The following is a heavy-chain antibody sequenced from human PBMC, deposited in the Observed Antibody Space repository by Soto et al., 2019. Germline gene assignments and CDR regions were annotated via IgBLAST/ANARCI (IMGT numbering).Heavy chain of an antibody. V-gene: IGHV4-39*02. D-gene: IGHD5-12*01. J-gene: IGHJ4*02. CDR3: ARDGYNLGHFDY. CDR1: GGSISSSSYY. Sequence: QLQLQESGPGLVKPSETLSLTCTVSGGSISSSSYYWGWIRQPPGKGLEWIGSIYYSGSTYYNPSLKSRVTISVDTSKNRFSLKLSSVTAADTAVYYCARDGYNLGHFDYWGQGTLVTVSS. CDR2: IYYSGST.